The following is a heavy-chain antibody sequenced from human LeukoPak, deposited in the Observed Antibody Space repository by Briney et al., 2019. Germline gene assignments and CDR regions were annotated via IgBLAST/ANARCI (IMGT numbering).Heavy chain of an antibody. J-gene: IGHJ2*01. Sequence: AGGSLRLSCAASGFTLSSYAMHWVRQAPGKGLEWVAVISYDGSNKYYADSVKGRFTISRDNSKNTLYLQMNSLRAEDTAVYYCARDRLEEMATDRLYWYFDLWGRGTLVTVSS. CDR1: GFTLSSYA. CDR2: ISYDGSNK. D-gene: IGHD5-24*01. CDR3: ARDRLEEMATDRLYWYFDL. V-gene: IGHV3-30-3*01.